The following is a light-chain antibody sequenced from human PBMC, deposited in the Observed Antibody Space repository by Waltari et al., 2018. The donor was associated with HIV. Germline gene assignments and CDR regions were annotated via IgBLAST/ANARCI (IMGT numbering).Light chain of an antibody. CDR2: DVN. CDR1: SSAVGGFHY. V-gene: IGLV2-23*02. CDR3: CSFAGSSAFRV. Sequence: QSALTQPASVSGSPGQSITISCTGTSSAVGGFHYVYWYQQHPAEAPKRIISDVNKRPSGVSNRFSGSKSGNTASLTISGLQAEDEADYSCCSFAGSSAFRVFGGGTKLTVL. J-gene: IGLJ3*02.